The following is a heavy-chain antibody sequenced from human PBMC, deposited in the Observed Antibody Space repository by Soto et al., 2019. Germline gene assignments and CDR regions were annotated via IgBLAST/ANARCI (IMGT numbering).Heavy chain of an antibody. D-gene: IGHD4-17*01. J-gene: IGHJ4*02. CDR3: ARGYGDSHDY. V-gene: IGHV1-69*02. CDR2: IIPMFGIA. CDR1: GGTFSSYT. Sequence: QVQLVQSGAEVKKTGSSVKVSCKASGGTFSSYTISWVRQAPGQGLERMGRIIPMFGIANYAQKFQGRVTITADKSTSTAYMELSSLRSEDTAVYYCARGYGDSHDYWGQGTLVTVSS.